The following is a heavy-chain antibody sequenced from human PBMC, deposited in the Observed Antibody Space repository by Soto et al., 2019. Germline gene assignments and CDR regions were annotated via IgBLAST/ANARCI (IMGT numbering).Heavy chain of an antibody. CDR2: INPSGGST. CDR3: ARDRTTMVRGDRAFDY. Sequence: ASVKVSCKASGYTFTSYYMHWVRQAPGQGLEWMGIINPSGGSTSYAQKFQGRVTMTRDTSTSTVYMELSSLRSEDTAVYYCARDRTTMVRGDRAFDYWGQGTLATVSS. J-gene: IGHJ4*02. V-gene: IGHV1-46*01. CDR1: GYTFTSYY. D-gene: IGHD3-10*01.